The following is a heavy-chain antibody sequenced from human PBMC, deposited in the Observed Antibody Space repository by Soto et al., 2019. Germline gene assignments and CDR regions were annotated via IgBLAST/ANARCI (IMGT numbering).Heavy chain of an antibody. CDR1: GGTFSSYT. J-gene: IGHJ4*02. CDR2: IIPILGIA. CDR3: ARGGHIAVVTDSFDS. Sequence: ASVKVSCKASGGTFSSYTISWVRQAPGQGLEWMGRIIPILGIANYAQKFQGRVTMTMDSSTSTVFMELTSLRSADTAVYYCARGGHIAVVTDSFDSWGQGTLVTVSS. D-gene: IGHD2-21*02. V-gene: IGHV1-69*02.